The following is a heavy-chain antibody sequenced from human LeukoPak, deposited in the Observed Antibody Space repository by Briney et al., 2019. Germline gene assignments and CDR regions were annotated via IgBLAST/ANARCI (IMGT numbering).Heavy chain of an antibody. CDR3: AGSLGYCTSNVYYLKY. CDR2: IIPIFGTA. Sequence: ASVKVSCKASGGTFTSYAISWVRQAPGQGLEWMGGIIPIFGTANYAQKFQGRVTITADKSTSTAYMELSSLRSDDTAVYYCAGSLGYCTSNVYYLKYWGQGTLVTVSS. CDR1: GGTFTSYA. D-gene: IGHD2-2*01. J-gene: IGHJ4*02. V-gene: IGHV1-69*06.